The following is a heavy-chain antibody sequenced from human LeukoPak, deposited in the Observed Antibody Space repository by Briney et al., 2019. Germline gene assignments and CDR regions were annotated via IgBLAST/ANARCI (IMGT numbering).Heavy chain of an antibody. CDR2: ISSSSSYI. CDR1: GFTFSSYS. Sequence: KTGGSLRLSCAASGFTFSSYSMNWVRQAPGKGLEWVSSISSSSSYICYADSVKGRFTISRDNAKNSLYLQMNSLRAEDTAVYYCARGGTSTYYDFWSGYYQGYFDYWGQGTLITVSS. CDR3: ARGGTSTYYDFWSGYYQGYFDY. D-gene: IGHD3-3*01. V-gene: IGHV3-21*01. J-gene: IGHJ4*02.